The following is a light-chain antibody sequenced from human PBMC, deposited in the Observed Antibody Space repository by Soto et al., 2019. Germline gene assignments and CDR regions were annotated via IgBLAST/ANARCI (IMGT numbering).Light chain of an antibody. J-gene: IGKJ1*01. V-gene: IGKV3-20*01. Sequence: EKVMTQSPATLSVSQGERATLSCRASRSVKTNLAWYQQNPGQAPRLLIYGASNRASGISDRFSGSGSGTDFTLTIYRLEPEDFAVYYCQQYDSSPWTFGQGTKVDIK. CDR3: QQYDSSPWT. CDR1: RSVKTN. CDR2: GAS.